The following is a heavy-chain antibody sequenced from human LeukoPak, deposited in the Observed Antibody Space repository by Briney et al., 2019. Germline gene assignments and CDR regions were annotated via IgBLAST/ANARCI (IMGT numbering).Heavy chain of an antibody. CDR1: GYTFTSYA. Sequence: GASVKVSCKASGYTFTSYAMHWVRQAPGQWLEWMGWINAGNGNTKYSQKFQGRVTITRDTSASTAYMELSSLRSEDTAVYYCAREDEIAVAGTLDYWGQGTLVTVSS. CDR2: INAGNGNT. J-gene: IGHJ4*02. V-gene: IGHV1-3*01. CDR3: AREDEIAVAGTLDY. D-gene: IGHD6-19*01.